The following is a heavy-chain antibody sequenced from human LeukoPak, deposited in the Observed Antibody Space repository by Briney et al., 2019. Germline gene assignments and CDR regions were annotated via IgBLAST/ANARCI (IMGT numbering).Heavy chain of an antibody. CDR2: ISGRGNII. J-gene: IGHJ2*01. CDR1: GFTLSDYY. V-gene: IGHV3-11*01. CDR3: ARYGSGSIDWCFDL. D-gene: IGHD3-10*01. Sequence: PGGSLRLSCAASGFTLSDYYTSWIRQAPGKGLEWVSYISGRGNIIYYADSVKGRFTISRDNAKNSVDLQMNSLRAEDTAVYYCARYGSGSIDWCFDLWGRGTLVTVSS.